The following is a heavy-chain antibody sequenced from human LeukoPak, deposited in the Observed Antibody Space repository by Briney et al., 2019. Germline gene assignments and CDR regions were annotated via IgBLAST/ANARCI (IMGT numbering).Heavy chain of an antibody. Sequence: SETLSLTCSVSGDSMNNYFWSWIRQPAGKGLEWVGYIHSSGNIKYNPSLKSRVTISVDMSKNQFSLKVTSVTAADTAVYYCARDIASAAGTRRLFDPWGQGTQVTVSS. CDR1: GDSMNNYF. CDR3: ARDIASAAGTRRLFDP. V-gene: IGHV4-59*12. CDR2: IHSSGNI. D-gene: IGHD6-13*01. J-gene: IGHJ5*02.